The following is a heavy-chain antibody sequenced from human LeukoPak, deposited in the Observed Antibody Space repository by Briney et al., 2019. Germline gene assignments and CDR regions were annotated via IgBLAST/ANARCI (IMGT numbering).Heavy chain of an antibody. Sequence: SETLSLTCTVSGVSISSSVDYWGWIRQPPGKGLEWIGTIFYSGSTYYNPSLKSRVTISVDTSKNQFSLKLSSVTAADTAMYYCARLDNSWYSPFDYWGQGTLVRVSS. CDR2: IFYSGST. V-gene: IGHV4-39*01. CDR1: GVSISSSVDY. CDR3: ARLDNSWYSPFDY. D-gene: IGHD6-13*01. J-gene: IGHJ4*02.